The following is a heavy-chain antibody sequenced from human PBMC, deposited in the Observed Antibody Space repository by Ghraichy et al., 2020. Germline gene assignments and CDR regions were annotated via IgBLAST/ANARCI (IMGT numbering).Heavy chain of an antibody. V-gene: IGHV4-34*01. CDR1: GGSFSGYY. CDR3: ARGMRAAWALRERKNWFDP. CDR2: INHSGST. D-gene: IGHD6-13*01. J-gene: IGHJ5*02. Sequence: TLSLTCAVYGGSFSGYYWSWIRQPPGKGLEWIGEINHSGSTNYNPSLKSRVTISVDTSKNQFSLKLSSVTAADTAVYYCARGMRAAWALRERKNWFDPWGQGTLVTVSS.